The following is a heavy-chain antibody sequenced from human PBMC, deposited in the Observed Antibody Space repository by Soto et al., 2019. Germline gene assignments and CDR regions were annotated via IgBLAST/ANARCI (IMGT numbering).Heavy chain of an antibody. J-gene: IGHJ4*02. CDR1: GYPFTSYA. CDR2: INAGNGNT. CDR3: AIDTYYYDSSGYYGQDY. V-gene: IGHV1-3*01. D-gene: IGHD3-22*01. Sequence: GASLKVSCKASGYPFTSYAIHWVRQAPGQRLEWMGWINAGNGNTKYSQKFQGRVTITRDTSASTAYMELSSLRSEDTAVYYCAIDTYYYDSSGYYGQDYWGQGTLVTVSS.